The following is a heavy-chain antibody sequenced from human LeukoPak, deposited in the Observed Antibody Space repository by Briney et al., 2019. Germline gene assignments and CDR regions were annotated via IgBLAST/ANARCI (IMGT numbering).Heavy chain of an antibody. J-gene: IGHJ4*02. CDR2: IIPILGIA. Sequence: EASVKVSCXASGGTFSSYTISWVRQAPGQGLEWMGRIIPILGIANYAQKFQGRVTITADKSTSTAYMELSSLRSEDTAVYYCARLSGYCSGTSCSVRGDYWGEGTLVTVSS. V-gene: IGHV1-69*02. CDR3: ARLSGYCSGTSCSVRGDY. D-gene: IGHD2-2*01. CDR1: GGTFSSYT.